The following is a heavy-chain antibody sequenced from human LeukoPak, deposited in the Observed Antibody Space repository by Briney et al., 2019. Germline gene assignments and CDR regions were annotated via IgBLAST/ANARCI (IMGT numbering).Heavy chain of an antibody. V-gene: IGHV1-8*02. J-gene: IGHJ4*02. CDR3: ARRLAAAGYLPDY. CDR1: GYTFTSYD. CDR2: MNPKSGNT. D-gene: IGHD6-13*01. Sequence: ASVKVSCKASGYTFTSYDINWVRQATGQGLEWMGWMNPKSGNTGYAQKFQGRVTMTRDTSTSTAYMELSSLRSEDTAVYYCARRLAAAGYLPDYWGQGTRVTVSS.